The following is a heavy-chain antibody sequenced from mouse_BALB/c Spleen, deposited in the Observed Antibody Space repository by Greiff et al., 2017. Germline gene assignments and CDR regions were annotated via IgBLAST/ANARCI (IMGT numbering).Heavy chain of an antibody. CDR2: IYPGNVNT. V-gene: IGHV1S56*01. J-gene: IGHJ4*01. Sequence: QVQLQQSGPELVKPGASVRISCKASGYTFTSYYIHWVKQRPGQGLEWIGWIYPGNVNTKYNEKFKGKATLTADKSSSTAYMQLSSLTSEDSAVYFCARSIGPYGYAMDYWGQGTSVTVSS. D-gene: IGHD1-1*02. CDR1: GYTFTSYY. CDR3: ARSIGPYGYAMDY.